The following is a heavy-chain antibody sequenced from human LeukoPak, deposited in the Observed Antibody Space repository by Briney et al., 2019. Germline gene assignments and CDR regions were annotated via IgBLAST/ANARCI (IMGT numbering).Heavy chain of an antibody. J-gene: IGHJ6*03. CDR2: ISSSSSTI. V-gene: IGHV3-48*01. Sequence: GGSLRLSCAASGLTFSSYSMNWVRQAPGKGLEWVSYISSSSSTIYYADSGKGRFTISRDNGKNSLYLQMNSLRAEDTAVYYCARDRGEYYMDVWGKGTTVIVSS. CDR3: ARDRGEYYMDV. D-gene: IGHD3-10*01. CDR1: GLTFSSYS.